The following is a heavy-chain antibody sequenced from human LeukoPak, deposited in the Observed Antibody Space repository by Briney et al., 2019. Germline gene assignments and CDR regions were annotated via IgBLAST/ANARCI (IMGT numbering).Heavy chain of an antibody. D-gene: IGHD4-23*01. V-gene: IGHV1-2*02. CDR3: AGDGNFDI. CDR2: ISPDSGGT. CDR1: VYDFTGVF. Sequence: RASVKVSRKHSVYDFTGVFMHCGPQAPGQRLEWMAWISPDSGGTNYTQKFQSRVTITTDTSLSTAYMELSRLTSDDTAVYYCAGDGNFDIWGQGTVVTVSS. J-gene: IGHJ3*02.